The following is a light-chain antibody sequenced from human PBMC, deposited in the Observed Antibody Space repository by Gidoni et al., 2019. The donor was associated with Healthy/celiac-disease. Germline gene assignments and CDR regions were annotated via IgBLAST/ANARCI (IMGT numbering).Light chain of an antibody. CDR3: QQSYSTPSWT. CDR2: AAS. Sequence: DIQMTQSPSSLSASVGDRVTITCRASQSISSYLNWYQQKPGKAPKLLIYAASSLQSGVPSRFSGSGSGTDFTLTISSLQPEDFATYDCQQSYSTPSWTFXQXTKVEIK. V-gene: IGKV1-39*01. CDR1: QSISSY. J-gene: IGKJ1*01.